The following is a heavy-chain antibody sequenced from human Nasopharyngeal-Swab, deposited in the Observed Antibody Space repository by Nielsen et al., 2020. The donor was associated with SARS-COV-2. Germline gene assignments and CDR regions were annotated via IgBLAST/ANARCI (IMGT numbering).Heavy chain of an antibody. CDR1: GYTFTSYG. J-gene: IGHJ4*02. CDR3: ARESSIAVAGAIFDY. CDR2: ISAYNGNT. Sequence: ASVKVSCKASGYTFTSYGLSWVRQAPGQGLEWMGWISAYNGNTNYAQKLQGRVTMTTDTSTSTAYMELRSLRSDDTAVYYCARESSIAVAGAIFDYWGQGTLVTVSS. D-gene: IGHD6-19*01. V-gene: IGHV1-18*01.